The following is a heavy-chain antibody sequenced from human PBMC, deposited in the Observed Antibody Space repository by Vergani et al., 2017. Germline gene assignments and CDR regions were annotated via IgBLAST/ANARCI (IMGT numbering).Heavy chain of an antibody. J-gene: IGHJ4*02. CDR3: ARVRVDDYGDYRALDY. V-gene: IGHV1-69*13. CDR2: IIPIFGTA. D-gene: IGHD4-17*01. CDR1: GGTFSSYA. Sequence: QVQLVQSGAEVKKPGSSVKVSCKASGGTFSSYALSWVRPAPGQGLEWMGGIIPIFGTANYAQKFQGRVTITADESTSTAYMELSSLRSEGTAVYYCARVRVDDYGDYRALDYWGQGTLVTVAS.